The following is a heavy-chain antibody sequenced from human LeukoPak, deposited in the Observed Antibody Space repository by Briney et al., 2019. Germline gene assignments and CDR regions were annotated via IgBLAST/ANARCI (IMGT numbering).Heavy chain of an antibody. D-gene: IGHD6-25*01. CDR2: MNPNSGNT. CDR1: GYTFTSYD. CDR3: ARRGARAATYWFDP. V-gene: IGHV1-8*01. J-gene: IGHJ5*02. Sequence: ASVKVSCKASGYTFTSYDINWVRQATGQGLERMGWMNPNSGNTGYAQKFQGRVTMTRNTSISTAYMELSSLISEDTAVYYCARRGARAATYWFDPWGQGTLVTVSS.